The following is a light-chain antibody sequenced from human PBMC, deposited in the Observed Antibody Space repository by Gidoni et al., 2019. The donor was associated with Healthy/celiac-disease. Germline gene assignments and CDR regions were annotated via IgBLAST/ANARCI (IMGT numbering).Light chain of an antibody. Sequence: DIVMTQSPDSLAVSLGERATINCKSSQSVLYSSNNKNYLAWYQQKPGQPPKLLIYWASTRESGVPDRFSGSGSGTDFTLTISILQAEDVAVYYCQQYYSTPQTFGQGTKLEIK. J-gene: IGKJ2*01. CDR3: QQYYSTPQT. CDR2: WAS. CDR1: QSVLYSSNNKNY. V-gene: IGKV4-1*01.